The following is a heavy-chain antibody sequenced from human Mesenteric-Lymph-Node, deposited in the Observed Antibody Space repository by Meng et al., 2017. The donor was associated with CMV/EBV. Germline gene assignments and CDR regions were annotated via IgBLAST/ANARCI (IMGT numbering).Heavy chain of an antibody. V-gene: IGHV4-39*07. CDR1: GGSISSSEYY. J-gene: IGHJ4*02. D-gene: IGHD1-1*01. CDR2: VYHTGGT. Sequence: SETLSLTCDVSGGSISSSEYYWGWVRQPPGKGLQWIGNVYHTGGTNYNPSLDSRVTLSVDTSKNHYSLRMSSLTAADSAVYYCARMRRRQLVGYFDLWGQGTLVTVSS. CDR3: ARMRRRQLVGYFDL.